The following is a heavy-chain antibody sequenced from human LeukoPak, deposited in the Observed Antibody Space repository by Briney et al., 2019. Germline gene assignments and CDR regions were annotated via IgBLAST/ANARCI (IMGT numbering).Heavy chain of an antibody. J-gene: IGHJ6*02. Sequence: GRSLRLSCAASGFTFDDYSLHWFRQAPGKGLQWVSAISWNGDNIGYAESVKGRFTVSRDNAKNFLFLQMNSLRAEDTALYYCAKGTNPNIVVVVDVQFDYGMDVWGQGTTVTVSS. CDR3: AKGTNPNIVVVVDVQFDYGMDV. CDR2: ISWNGDNI. CDR1: GFTFDDYS. V-gene: IGHV3-9*01. D-gene: IGHD2-15*01.